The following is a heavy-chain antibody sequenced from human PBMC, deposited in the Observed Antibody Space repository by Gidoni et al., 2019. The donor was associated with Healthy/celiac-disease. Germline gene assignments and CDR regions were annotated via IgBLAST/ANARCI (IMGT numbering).Heavy chain of an antibody. CDR3: ATLGRRSAFDI. CDR1: GGTFSSYA. Sequence: QVQLVQSGAEVTTPGSSVKVSCKASGGTFSSYAISWVRQAPGQGLEWMGRIIPILGIANYAQKFQGRVTITADKSTSTAYMELSSLRSEDTAVYYCATLGRRSAFDIWGQGTMVTVSS. J-gene: IGHJ3*02. V-gene: IGHV1-69*09. CDR2: IIPILGIA.